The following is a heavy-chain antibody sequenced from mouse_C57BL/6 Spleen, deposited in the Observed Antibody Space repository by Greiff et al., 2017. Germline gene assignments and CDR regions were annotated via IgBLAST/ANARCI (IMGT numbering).Heavy chain of an antibody. Sequence: QVQLQQSGPGLVQPSQSLSITCTVSGFSLTSYGVHWVRQSPGKGLEWLGVIWGGGSTDYNAAFISRLSISKDNSKSQVFFKMNSLQADDTARYYCARMLGVTDYFDDWGQGTTLTVSS. J-gene: IGHJ2*01. CDR2: IWGGGST. D-gene: IGHD2-3*01. CDR1: GFSLTSYG. V-gene: IGHV2-2*01. CDR3: ARMLGVTDYFDD.